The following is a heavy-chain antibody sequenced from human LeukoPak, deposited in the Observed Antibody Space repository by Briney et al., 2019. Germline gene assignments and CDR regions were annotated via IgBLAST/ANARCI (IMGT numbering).Heavy chain of an antibody. CDR2: IYGDGTI. CDR1: GGSISKQY. Sequence: SETLSLTCTVSGGSISKQYWTWVRQSAGKGLEWIGRIYGDGTITYNPSLKSRVTMSVDTSKNQFSLRLTSVIAADTAMYYCTRDSGTTGEVKFDPWGQGILVTVSS. D-gene: IGHD3-10*01. J-gene: IGHJ5*02. CDR3: TRDSGTTGEVKFDP. V-gene: IGHV4-4*07.